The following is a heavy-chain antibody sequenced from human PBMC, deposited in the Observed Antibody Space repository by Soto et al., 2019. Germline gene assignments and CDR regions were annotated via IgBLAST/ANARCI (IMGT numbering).Heavy chain of an antibody. CDR3: ARAGGGGPGYYYGSGSYYDYYYYGMDV. CDR2: INAGNGNT. D-gene: IGHD3-10*01. Sequence: ASVKVSCKASGCTFTSYAMHWVRQAPGQRLEWMGWINAGNGNTKYSQKFQGRVTITRDTSASTAYMELSSLRSEDTAVYYCARAGGGGPGYYYGSGSYYDYYYYGMDVWGQGTTVTVSS. CDR1: GCTFTSYA. J-gene: IGHJ6*02. V-gene: IGHV1-3*01.